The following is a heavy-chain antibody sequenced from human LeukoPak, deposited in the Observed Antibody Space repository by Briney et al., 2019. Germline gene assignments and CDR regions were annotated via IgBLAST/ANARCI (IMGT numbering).Heavy chain of an antibody. Sequence: ASVKVSCKASGYTFTGYYMHWVRQAPGQGLEWMGWINPNGGGTNYAQKFQGWVTMTRDTSISTAYMELSRLRSNDTAVYYCARVRSLGDGDYFDYWGQGTLVTVSS. J-gene: IGHJ4*02. CDR1: GYTFTGYY. V-gene: IGHV1-2*04. D-gene: IGHD3-10*01. CDR2: INPNGGGT. CDR3: ARVRSLGDGDYFDY.